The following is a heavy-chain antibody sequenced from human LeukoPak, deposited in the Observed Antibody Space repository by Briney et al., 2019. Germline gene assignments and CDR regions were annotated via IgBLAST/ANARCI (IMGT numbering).Heavy chain of an antibody. CDR3: AREAGYCSSTSCLGHAFDI. D-gene: IGHD2-2*01. CDR1: GGTFSSYA. J-gene: IGHJ3*02. V-gene: IGHV1-69*06. Sequence: ASVKVSCKASGGTFSSYAISWVRQAPGQGLEWMGGIIPIFGTANYAQKFQGRVTITADKSTSTAYMELSSLRSEDTAVYYCAREAGYCSSTSCLGHAFDIWGQGTMVTVSS. CDR2: IIPIFGTA.